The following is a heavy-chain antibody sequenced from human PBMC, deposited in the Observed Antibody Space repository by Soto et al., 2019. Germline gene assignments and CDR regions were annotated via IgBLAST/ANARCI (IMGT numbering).Heavy chain of an antibody. V-gene: IGHV1-18*01. CDR2: ISAYNGNT. CDR3: AGLPDYGGYAGY. D-gene: IGHD4-17*01. Sequence: QVQLVQSGAAVKKPGASVTVSCKASGYTFTSYGISWVRQAPGQGLEWMGWISAYNGNTNYAQKLQGRVTMTTDTFTRTSYMELGSLRSDDTAVYYCAGLPDYGGYAGYWGQGTLVTVSS. J-gene: IGHJ4*02. CDR1: GYTFTSYG.